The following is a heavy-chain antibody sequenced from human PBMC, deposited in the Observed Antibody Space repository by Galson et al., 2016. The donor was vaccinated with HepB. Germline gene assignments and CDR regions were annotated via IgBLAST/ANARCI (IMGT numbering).Heavy chain of an antibody. V-gene: IGHV3-48*02. CDR1: GFTFSDYS. J-gene: IGHJ4*02. CDR3: ARRSRSAFDY. CDR2: ISSSGSTI. Sequence: SLRLSCAASGFTFSDYSMNWVRQAPGKGPEWVSYISSSGSTIYYADSVKGRFTISRDNAKNSLFLQMNSLRDEDTAVYSCARRSRSAFDYWGQGTLVTVSS.